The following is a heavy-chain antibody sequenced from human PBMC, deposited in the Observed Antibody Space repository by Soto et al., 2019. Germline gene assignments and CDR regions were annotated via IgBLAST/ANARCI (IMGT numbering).Heavy chain of an antibody. D-gene: IGHD3-3*02. CDR1: GDSIISSDFY. CDR2: IFYLGSS. J-gene: IGHJ5*02. V-gene: IGHV4-39*01. CDR3: AGHSLALRKNNWFDT. Sequence: SETLSLTCTVSGDSIISSDFYWGWVRQPPGKGLEWIGSIFYLGSSYYNPSLKSRVTMSVDTSKNQFSLRLRSVTAADTALYFCAGHSLALRKNNWFDTLGQGIIVTVSS.